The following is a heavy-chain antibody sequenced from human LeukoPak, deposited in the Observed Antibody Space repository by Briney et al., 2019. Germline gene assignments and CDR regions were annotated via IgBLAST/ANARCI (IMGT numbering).Heavy chain of an antibody. CDR3: ARLGPAAIGEHFQH. CDR1: GGSISSYY. J-gene: IGHJ1*01. CDR2: IYYSGST. Sequence: SETLSLTCTVSGGSISSYYWSWIRQPPGKGLEWIGYIYYSGSTNYNPSLKSRVTISVDTSKNQFSLKLSSVTAADTAVYYCARLGPAAIGEHFQHWGQGTLVTVSS. V-gene: IGHV4-59*08. D-gene: IGHD2-2*02.